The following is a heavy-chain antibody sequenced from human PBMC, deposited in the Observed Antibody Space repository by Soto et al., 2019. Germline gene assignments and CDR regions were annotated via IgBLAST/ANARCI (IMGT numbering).Heavy chain of an antibody. D-gene: IGHD3-16*02. CDR1: GYSISSSNW. V-gene: IGHV4-28*01. Sequence: SETLSLTCAVSGYSISSSNWWGWIRQPPGKGLEWIGYIYYSGSTYYNPSLKSRVTMSVDTSKNQFSLKLSSVTAADTAVYYCARAGEELRLGELSSQWAFDIWGQGTMVTVSS. CDR2: IYYSGST. J-gene: IGHJ3*02. CDR3: ARAGEELRLGELSSQWAFDI.